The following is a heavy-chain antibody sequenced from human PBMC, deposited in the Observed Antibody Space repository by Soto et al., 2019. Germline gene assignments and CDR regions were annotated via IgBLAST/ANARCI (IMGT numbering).Heavy chain of an antibody. J-gene: IGHJ4*02. CDR2: FYYSGST. CDR1: GGSISSGGYY. V-gene: IGHV4-31*03. CDR3: ARVYCSGGSCYEFDY. D-gene: IGHD2-15*01. Sequence: QVQLQESGPGLVKPSQTLSLTCTVSGGSISSGGYYWSGIPHHPGKGLKWIGYFYYSGSTYYNPSLKSRVTISVDTSKNQFSLKLSSVTAADTAVYYCARVYCSGGSCYEFDYWGQGTLVTVSS.